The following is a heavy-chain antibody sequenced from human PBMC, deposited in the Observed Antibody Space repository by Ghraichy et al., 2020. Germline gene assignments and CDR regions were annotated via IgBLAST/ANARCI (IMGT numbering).Heavy chain of an antibody. J-gene: IGHJ4*02. CDR2: ISPSGDKT. V-gene: IGHV1-46*01. Sequence: ASVKVSCKSSGYSFTNYYMHWVRQAPGQELEWMGIISPSGDKTTYAQKFQGRITMTRDTSTRTDYMELSSLRSEDTAIYYCARDGSPRAMSDWGQGTLVTVSS. D-gene: IGHD6-19*01. CDR3: ARDGSPRAMSD. CDR1: GYSFTNYY.